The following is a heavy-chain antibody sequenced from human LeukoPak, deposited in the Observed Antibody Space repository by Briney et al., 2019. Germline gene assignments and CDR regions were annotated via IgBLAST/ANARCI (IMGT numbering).Heavy chain of an antibody. J-gene: IGHJ3*02. V-gene: IGHV3-74*01. Sequence: GGSLRLSCVASGFMFSSYWMNWVRQAPGKGLVWVSRINSDGSSTSYAVSVKGRFTISRDNAKNTLFLQMNSLRAEDTAVYYCARGPGAFDIWGQGTMVTVSS. CDR1: GFMFSSYW. D-gene: IGHD2-2*01. CDR2: INSDGSST. CDR3: ARGPGAFDI.